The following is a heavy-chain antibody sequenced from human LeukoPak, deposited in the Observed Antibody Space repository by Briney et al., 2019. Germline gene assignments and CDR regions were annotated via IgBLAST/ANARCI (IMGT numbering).Heavy chain of an antibody. Sequence: ASVKVSCKASGYTFTTYEINWVRQATGQGLEWMGWMNPNSGNTGYAQKFQGRVTMTRNTSISTAYMELSSLRSEDTAVYYCASYEYRSSSPWYGMDVWGQGTTVTVSS. CDR1: GYTFTTYE. CDR3: ASYEYRSSSPWYGMDV. V-gene: IGHV1-8*01. J-gene: IGHJ6*01. CDR2: MNPNSGNT. D-gene: IGHD6-6*01.